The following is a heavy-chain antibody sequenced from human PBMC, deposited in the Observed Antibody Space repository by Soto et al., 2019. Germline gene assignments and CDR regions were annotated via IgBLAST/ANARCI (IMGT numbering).Heavy chain of an antibody. D-gene: IGHD4-17*01. V-gene: IGHV3-33*01. J-gene: IGHJ4*02. Sequence: VQLVESGGGVVQPGRSLRLSCAASGFTFSSYGMHWVRQAPGKGLEWVAVIWYDGSNKYYADSVKGRFTISRDNSKNTLYLQMNSLRAEDTAVYYCARDAATVTAFFFDYWGQGTLVTVSS. CDR3: ARDAATVTAFFFDY. CDR2: IWYDGSNK. CDR1: GFTFSSYG.